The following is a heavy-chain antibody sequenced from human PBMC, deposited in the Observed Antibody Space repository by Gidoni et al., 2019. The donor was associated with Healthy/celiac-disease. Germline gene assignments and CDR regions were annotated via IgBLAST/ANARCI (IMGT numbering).Heavy chain of an antibody. CDR1: GYSFTSYW. Sequence: EVQLVQSGAEVKRPWESLKISCKGSGYSFTSYWIGWGRPMPGKGLEWMGSIYPGYSDTRYSPSFQGQVTISADKSISTAYLQWSSLKASDTAMYYCARLGVEMATAIDYWGQGTLVTVSS. CDR3: ARLGVEMATAIDY. J-gene: IGHJ4*02. CDR2: IYPGYSDT. D-gene: IGHD5-18*01. V-gene: IGHV5-51*01.